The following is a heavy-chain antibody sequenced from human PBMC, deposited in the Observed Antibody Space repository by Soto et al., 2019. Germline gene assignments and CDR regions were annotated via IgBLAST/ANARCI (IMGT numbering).Heavy chain of an antibody. CDR3: ATFVVRGVKDYYYGMDV. CDR1: GGSISSYY. D-gene: IGHD3-10*01. Sequence: TSETLSLTCTVSGGSISSYYWSWIRQPPGKGLEWIGYIYYSGSTNYNPSLKSRVTISVDTSKNQFSLKLSSVTAADTAVYYCATFVVRGVKDYYYGMDVWGQGTTVTVSS. CDR2: IYYSGST. J-gene: IGHJ6*02. V-gene: IGHV4-59*01.